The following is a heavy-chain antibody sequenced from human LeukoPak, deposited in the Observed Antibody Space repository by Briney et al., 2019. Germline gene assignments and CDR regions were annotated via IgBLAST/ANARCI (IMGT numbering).Heavy chain of an antibody. CDR3: ERGPRSHTNWFDP. Sequence: ASVKVSCMASGYTFTSYDINWVRQATGQGLEWMGWMNPNSGNTGYAQKFQGRVTITRNTSISTAYMELSSLRSEDTAVYYCERGPRSHTNWFDPWGQGTLVTVSS. CDR1: GYTFTSYD. J-gene: IGHJ5*02. CDR2: MNPNSGNT. V-gene: IGHV1-8*03.